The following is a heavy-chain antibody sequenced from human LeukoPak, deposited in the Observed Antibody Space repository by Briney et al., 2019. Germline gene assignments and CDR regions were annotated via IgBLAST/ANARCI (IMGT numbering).Heavy chain of an antibody. Sequence: GGSLRLSCAASGFPYNGYWMHWVPQAPGKGRVWVSRIDGYGSTINYADSVKGRFTISRDNAKNMLYLQMNSLRAEDTAVYYCAEHPGNYESASIWGQGTMVTVSS. J-gene: IGHJ3*02. D-gene: IGHD3-22*01. V-gene: IGHV3-74*01. CDR2: IDGYGSTI. CDR1: GFPYNGYW. CDR3: AEHPGNYESASI.